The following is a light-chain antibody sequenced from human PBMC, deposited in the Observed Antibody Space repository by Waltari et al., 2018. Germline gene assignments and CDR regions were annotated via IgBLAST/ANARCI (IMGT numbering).Light chain of an antibody. CDR1: QNINNY. CDR3: QQSYSTRLT. CDR2: AAS. Sequence: DIQMTQSPSSLSASVGDRVTITCRASQNINNYLNWYQQKPGKAPKLLIHAASSLQSGVPSRFSGSGSGKDFTLTISSLQTEDFATYYCQQSYSTRLTFGGGTKVEIK. V-gene: IGKV1-39*01. J-gene: IGKJ4*01.